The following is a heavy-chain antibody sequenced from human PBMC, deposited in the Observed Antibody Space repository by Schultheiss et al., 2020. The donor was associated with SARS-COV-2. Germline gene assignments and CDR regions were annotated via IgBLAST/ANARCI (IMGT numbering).Heavy chain of an antibody. CDR3: ARGLDNYFDY. CDR1: GFTFNTYG. Sequence: GGSLRLSCAASGFTFNTYGMHWVRQAPGKGLEWVAVIWYDGSNKYYVDSVKGRFTISRDNSKNTLYLQMNSLRAEDTAVYYCARGLDNYFDYWGQGTLVTVSS. CDR2: IWYDGSNK. J-gene: IGHJ4*02. D-gene: IGHD3-9*01. V-gene: IGHV3-33*01.